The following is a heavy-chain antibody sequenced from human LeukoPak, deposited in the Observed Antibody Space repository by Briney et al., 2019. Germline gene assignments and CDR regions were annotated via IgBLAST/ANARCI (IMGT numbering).Heavy chain of an antibody. V-gene: IGHV4-30-2*01. J-gene: IGHJ3*02. CDR1: GDSISDAYS. CDR3: AVSSGFDSFQI. CDR2: IYHSGSS. Sequence: PSETLSLTCAVSGDSISDAYSWTWIRQPPGKGLEWLGYIYHSGSSYYNPSLKTRATISVDRSSNHFFLKLNSVTAADTAVYYCAVSSGFDSFQIWGQGTMVAVPS. D-gene: IGHD6-19*01.